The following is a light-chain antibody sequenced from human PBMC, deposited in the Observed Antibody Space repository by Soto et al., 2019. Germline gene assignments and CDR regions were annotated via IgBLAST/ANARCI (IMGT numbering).Light chain of an antibody. CDR3: QQFNTYLVT. J-gene: IGKJ1*01. Sequence: AIQLTQSPSSLSASVGDRVTITCRASQDIGTALAWYQQKLGKAPKLLVFDASKLQIGVPSRFSGSASGTDFTLTITSLQPEDFATYYCQQFNTYLVTFGQGTRVEIK. V-gene: IGKV1-13*02. CDR2: DAS. CDR1: QDIGTA.